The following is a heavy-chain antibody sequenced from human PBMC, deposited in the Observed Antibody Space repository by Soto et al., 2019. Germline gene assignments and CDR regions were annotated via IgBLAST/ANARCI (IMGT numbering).Heavy chain of an antibody. J-gene: IGHJ6*02. CDR1: GFTVSSNY. V-gene: IGHV3-53*01. CDR2: IYSGGST. Sequence: GGSLRLSCAASGFTVSSNYMSWVRQAPGKGLEWVSVIYSGGSTYYADSVKGRFTISRDNSKNTLYLQMNSLRAEDTAVYYCARGDGPNYSYGMDVWGPGTTVTVSS. CDR3: ARGDGPNYSYGMDV.